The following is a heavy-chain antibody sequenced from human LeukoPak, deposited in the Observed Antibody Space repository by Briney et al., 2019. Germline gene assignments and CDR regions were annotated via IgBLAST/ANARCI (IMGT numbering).Heavy chain of an antibody. J-gene: IGHJ4*02. D-gene: IGHD2-2*01. V-gene: IGHV1-18*01. CDR1: GYTFTSYG. CDR2: ISGYNGNT. Sequence: GASVKVSYKASGYTFTSYGISWVRQAPGQGLEWMGWISGYNGNTNYAQKLQGRVTMTTDTSTSTAYMELRSLRSDDTAVYYCARDLCSSTSCCGSDYWGQGTLVTVSS. CDR3: ARDLCSSTSCCGSDY.